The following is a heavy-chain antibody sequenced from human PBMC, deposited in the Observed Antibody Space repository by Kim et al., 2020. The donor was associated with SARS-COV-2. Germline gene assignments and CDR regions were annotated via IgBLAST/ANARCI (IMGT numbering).Heavy chain of an antibody. J-gene: IGHJ4*02. V-gene: IGHV3-15*01. CDR3: TTSSDDSSGYYPDY. CDR1: GFTFSNAW. D-gene: IGHD3-22*01. CDR2: IKSKTDGGTT. Sequence: GGSLRLSCAASGFTFSNAWMSWVRQAPGKGLEWVGRIKSKTDGGTTDYAAPVKGRFTISRDDSKNTLYLQMNSLKTEDTAVYYCTTSSDDSSGYYPDYWGQGTLVTVSS.